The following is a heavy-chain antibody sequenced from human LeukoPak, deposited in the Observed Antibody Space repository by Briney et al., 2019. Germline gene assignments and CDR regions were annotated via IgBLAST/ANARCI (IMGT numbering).Heavy chain of an antibody. J-gene: IGHJ4*02. Sequence: GGSLRLSCAASGFTFSSYAMHWVREAPGKGLEYVSAISSNGGSTYYANSVKGRFTISRDNSKNTLYLQMGSLRAEDMAVYYCARGYDFWSGYWSHSDYWGQGTLVTVSS. CDR2: ISSNGGST. CDR1: GFTFSSYA. V-gene: IGHV3-64*01. CDR3: ARGYDFWSGYWSHSDY. D-gene: IGHD3-3*01.